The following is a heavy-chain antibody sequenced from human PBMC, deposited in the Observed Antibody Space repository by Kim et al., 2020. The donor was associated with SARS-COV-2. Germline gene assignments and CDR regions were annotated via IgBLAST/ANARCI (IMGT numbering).Heavy chain of an antibody. Sequence: GGSLRLSCAASGLNFDNSAMNWVRQAPGKGLEWVAVISYDGRNKDYGDSVRGRFTISRDNSRSTVYLQMNSLRVEDTAVYYCARGNYYESVSLSDYYNGMDVWGQGTTVTVSS. D-gene: IGHD3-10*01. CDR3: ARGNYYESVSLSDYYNGMDV. CDR2: ISYDGRNK. CDR1: GLNFDNSA. V-gene: IGHV3-30-3*01. J-gene: IGHJ6*02.